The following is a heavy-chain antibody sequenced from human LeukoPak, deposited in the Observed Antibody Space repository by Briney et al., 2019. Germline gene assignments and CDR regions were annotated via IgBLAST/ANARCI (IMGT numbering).Heavy chain of an antibody. CDR1: GYTFTSYG. CDR2: ISAYNGNT. D-gene: IGHD3-10*01. Sequence: ASVKVSCKASGYTFTSYGISWVRQAPGQGLEWMGWISAYNGNTNYAQKLQGRVTMTTDTSTSTAYMELRSLRSDDTAVYYCARDDLSYGSGSPRTQYYYYYGMDVWGQGTTVTVSS. V-gene: IGHV1-18*01. CDR3: ARDDLSYGSGSPRTQYYYYYGMDV. J-gene: IGHJ6*02.